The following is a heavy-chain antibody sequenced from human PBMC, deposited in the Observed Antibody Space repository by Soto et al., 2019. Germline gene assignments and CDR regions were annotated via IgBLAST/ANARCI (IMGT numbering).Heavy chain of an antibody. Sequence: NPSETLSLTWTAPAGSISRYHWSRIRQPAGNGLRWIRRYYTSGSTHDNPSLKSRVTMSIDTSKYQCSLKLRTVTAADTAVYYGARYYYGSGSYEYYYYYGLDVWGPGNTVPVS. J-gene: IGHJ6*01. CDR3: ARYYYGSGSYEYYYYYGLDV. CDR2: YYTSGST. CDR1: AGSISRYH. V-gene: IGHV4-4*07. D-gene: IGHD3-10*01.